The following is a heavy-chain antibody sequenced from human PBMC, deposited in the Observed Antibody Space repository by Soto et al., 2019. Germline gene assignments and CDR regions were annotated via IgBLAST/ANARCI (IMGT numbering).Heavy chain of an antibody. CDR1: GFTFNSYG. D-gene: IGHD3-9*01. J-gene: IGHJ4*02. V-gene: IGHV3-30-3*01. CDR3: ASPGGGYDILTGHYRTSDY. Sequence: LRLSCAVSGFTFNSYGMHWVRQAPGKGLEWVAVISFDGSHKYYADSVKGRFTISRDNSKNTLYLQMNSLRAEDTAVYFCASPGGGYDILTGHYRTSDYWGQGTLVTVSS. CDR2: ISFDGSHK.